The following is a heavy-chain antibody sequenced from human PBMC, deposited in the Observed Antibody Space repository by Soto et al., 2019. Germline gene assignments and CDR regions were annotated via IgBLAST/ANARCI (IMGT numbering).Heavy chain of an antibody. CDR1: GFTFDDYS. CDR3: ASDPNWSFDY. Sequence: EVQLVESGGGLVQPGGSLRLSCAASGFTFDDYSMNWVRQAPGKGLEWVSYIGRTMKYIDYADSVKGRFTISRDGAKNSVFLQMNSLRDEDTAVYYCASDPNWSFDYWGQGIPVTDSS. D-gene: IGHD7-27*01. J-gene: IGHJ4*02. V-gene: IGHV3-48*02. CDR2: IGRTMKYI.